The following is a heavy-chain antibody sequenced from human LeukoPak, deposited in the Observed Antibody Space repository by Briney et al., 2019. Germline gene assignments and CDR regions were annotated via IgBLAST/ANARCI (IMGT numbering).Heavy chain of an antibody. D-gene: IGHD1-26*01. J-gene: IGHJ3*02. Sequence: GASVKVSCKASGYTFTSYDINWVRQATGQGLGWMGWMNPNSGNTGYAQKFQGRVTITRNTSISTAYMELSSLRSGDTAVYYCASTWEPELPHDAFDIWGQGTMVTVSS. CDR3: ASTWEPELPHDAFDI. V-gene: IGHV1-8*03. CDR2: MNPNSGNT. CDR1: GYTFTSYD.